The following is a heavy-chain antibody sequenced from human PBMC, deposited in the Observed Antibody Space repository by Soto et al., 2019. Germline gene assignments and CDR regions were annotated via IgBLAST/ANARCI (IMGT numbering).Heavy chain of an antibody. CDR3: VKCGSVCRPGPDF. D-gene: IGHD3-10*01. J-gene: IGHJ4*02. Sequence: EVQLLESGGGLVQPGGSLRLSCAATGFIFSNHDMGWVRQAPGKGLEWVSAISMSGVNPYYADSVKGLFTTSRDNSRNTMDLQMSSLRAEDTATYYCVKCGSVCRPGPDFWGQGTLVTVSS. V-gene: IGHV3-23*01. CDR1: GFIFSNHD. CDR2: ISMSGVNP.